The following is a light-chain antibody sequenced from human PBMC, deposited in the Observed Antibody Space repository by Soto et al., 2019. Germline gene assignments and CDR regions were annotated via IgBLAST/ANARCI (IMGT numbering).Light chain of an antibody. CDR3: QHYGTTPWT. J-gene: IGKJ1*01. Sequence: ETVLTQSPGTLSLSPGERVTHSCRASHSVCSRCFAWYQQKPGQSPRLLIYGASTRATGIPDRFSGSESGTDFTLTISRLEPEDFAVYYCQHYGTTPWTFGQGTKVGIK. CDR2: GAS. V-gene: IGKV3-20*01. CDR1: HSVCSRC.